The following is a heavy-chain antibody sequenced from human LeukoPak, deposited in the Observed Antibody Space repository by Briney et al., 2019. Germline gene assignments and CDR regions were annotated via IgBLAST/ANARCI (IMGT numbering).Heavy chain of an antibody. CDR2: IGGHETDT. CDR1: GFTFSDYA. D-gene: IGHD6-19*01. J-gene: IGHJ3*02. V-gene: IGHV3-23*01. CDR3: AKAGRSGWYPGWPFDI. Sequence: GSLRLSCAVSGFTFSDYAMSWVRQAPGKGLEWVSGIGGHETDTHYADSVRGRFTISRDNSKSTLYLQMNSLRAEDTAVYYCAKAGRSGWYPGWPFDIWGQGTMVTVSS.